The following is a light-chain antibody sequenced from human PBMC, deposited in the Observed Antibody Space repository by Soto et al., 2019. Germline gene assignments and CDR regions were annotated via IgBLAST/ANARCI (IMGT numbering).Light chain of an antibody. Sequence: EIVMTQSPPSLTVTPGEPASISCRSSQRLLHSNGNTFLDWYLQKPGQSPQLLIYLGSNRASGVPDRVSGSEAGTDFTLKISRVEAEDVGVYYCMQALETPYTFGQGTQLAIK. V-gene: IGKV2-28*01. CDR2: LGS. CDR3: MQALETPYT. J-gene: IGKJ2*01. CDR1: QRLLHSNGNTF.